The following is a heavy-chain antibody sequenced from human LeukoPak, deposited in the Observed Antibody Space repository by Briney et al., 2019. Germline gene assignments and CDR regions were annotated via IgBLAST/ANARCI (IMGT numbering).Heavy chain of an antibody. CDR3: ARQALYSSSYYYGMDV. D-gene: IGHD6-13*01. CDR1: GYSFTSYW. V-gene: IGHV5-51*01. Sequence: PGESLKISCKGSGYSFTSYWIGWVRQMPGKGLEWMGIIYPGDSDTRYSPSFQGQVTISADKSISTAYLQWSSLKASDIAMYYCARQALYSSSYYYGMDVWGQGTTVTVSS. CDR2: IYPGDSDT. J-gene: IGHJ6*02.